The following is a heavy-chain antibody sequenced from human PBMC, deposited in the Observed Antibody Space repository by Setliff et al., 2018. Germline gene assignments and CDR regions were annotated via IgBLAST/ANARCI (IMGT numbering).Heavy chain of an antibody. J-gene: IGHJ6*02. CDR3: ARAYYGTVNGYSSYYGLDV. CDR1: GGTFSSYA. D-gene: IGHD3-9*01. CDR2: IIPILGIA. V-gene: IGHV1-69*10. Sequence: SVKVSCKASGGTFSSYAISWVRQAPGQGLEWMGGIIPILGIANYAQKFQGRVTITADESKNTLYLQMNSLRAEDTAVYYCARAYYGTVNGYSSYYGLDVWGQGTTVTVSS.